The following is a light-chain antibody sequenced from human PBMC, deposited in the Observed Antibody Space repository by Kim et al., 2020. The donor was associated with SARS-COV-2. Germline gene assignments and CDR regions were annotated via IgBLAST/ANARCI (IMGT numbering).Light chain of an antibody. Sequence: LSPGESATLSCRASQSVGSYLAWFQQKPGQAPRLLIYDASNRATGIPPRFSGSGSGTDFTLTISRPEPEDFAVYYCQQRSKWPLTFGGGTKVDIK. V-gene: IGKV3-11*01. J-gene: IGKJ4*01. CDR3: QQRSKWPLT. CDR2: DAS. CDR1: QSVGSY.